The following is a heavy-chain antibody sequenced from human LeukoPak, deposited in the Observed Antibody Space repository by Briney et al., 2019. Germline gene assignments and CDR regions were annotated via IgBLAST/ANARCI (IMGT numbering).Heavy chain of an antibody. D-gene: IGHD3-10*01. Sequence: SVKVSCKASGGTFSSYAISWVRQAPGQGLEWMGRIIPILGIANYAQKFQGRVTITADKSTSTAYMELSSLRSEDTAVYYCARADVLLWFGELSGYYGMDVWGQGTTVTVSS. CDR3: ARADVLLWFGELSGYYGMDV. J-gene: IGHJ6*02. V-gene: IGHV1-69*04. CDR1: GGTFSSYA. CDR2: IIPILGIA.